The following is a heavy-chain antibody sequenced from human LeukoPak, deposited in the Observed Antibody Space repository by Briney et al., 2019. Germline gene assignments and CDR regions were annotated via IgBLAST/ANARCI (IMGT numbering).Heavy chain of an antibody. CDR3: TTGGPYSSPHFDY. CDR1: GFTFSNAW. D-gene: IGHD6-13*01. Sequence: GGSLRPSCAASGFTFSNAWMSWVRQAPGKGLEWVGRIKSKTDGGTTDYAAPVKGRFTISRDDSKNTLYLQMNSLKTEDTAVYYCTTGGPYSSPHFDYWGQGTLVTVSS. CDR2: IKSKTDGGTT. J-gene: IGHJ4*02. V-gene: IGHV3-15*01.